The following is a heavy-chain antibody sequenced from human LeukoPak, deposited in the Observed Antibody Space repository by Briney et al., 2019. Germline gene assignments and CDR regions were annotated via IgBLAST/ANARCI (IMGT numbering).Heavy chain of an antibody. D-gene: IGHD6-19*01. CDR1: GYTFTTYG. Sequence: GASVKVSCKASGYTFTTYGISWVRQAPGQGREWMGWTSAYNDKTKYAQKLEGRVTMTTDTSTSTAYMELRSLRSDDTAVYYCARAPSAVAGTFDYWGQGTLVTVSS. V-gene: IGHV1-18*01. CDR2: TSAYNDKT. J-gene: IGHJ4*02. CDR3: ARAPSAVAGTFDY.